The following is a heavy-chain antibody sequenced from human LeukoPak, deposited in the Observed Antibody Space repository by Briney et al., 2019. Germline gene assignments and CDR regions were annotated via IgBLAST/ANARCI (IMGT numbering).Heavy chain of an antibody. CDR1: GGSISSYY. D-gene: IGHD1-26*01. J-gene: IGHJ6*03. CDR2: IYYSGST. Sequence: PSETLSLTCTVSGGSISSYYWSWIRQPPGKGLEWIGYIYYSGSTNYNPSLKSRVTISVDTSKNQFSLKLSSVTAADTAVYYCARAVSGSPSRYYYYYMDVWGKGTTVTVSS. V-gene: IGHV4-59*12. CDR3: ARAVSGSPSRYYYYYMDV.